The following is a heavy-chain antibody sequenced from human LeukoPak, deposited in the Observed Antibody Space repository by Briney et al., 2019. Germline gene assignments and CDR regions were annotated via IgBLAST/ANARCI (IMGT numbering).Heavy chain of an antibody. CDR2: IKQDGSEK. J-gene: IGHJ4*02. D-gene: IGHD3-22*01. Sequence: PGGSLRLSCAASGFTFSSYWMSWVRQAPGKGLEWVANIKQDGSEKYYVDSVKGRFTISRDNAKNSLYLQMNSLRAEDTAVYYCARGLIRRGYYDSSGYYYWGQGTLVTVSS. V-gene: IGHV3-7*01. CDR1: GFTFSSYW. CDR3: ARGLIRRGYYDSSGYYY.